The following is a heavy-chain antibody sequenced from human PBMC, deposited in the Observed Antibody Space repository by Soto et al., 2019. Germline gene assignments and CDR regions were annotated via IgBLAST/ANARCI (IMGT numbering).Heavy chain of an antibody. V-gene: IGHV3-23*01. J-gene: IGHJ6*03. D-gene: IGHD2-15*01. CDR3: AKGVGYCSGGSCLYYYYYMDV. Sequence: GGSLRLSCAASGFTFSSYAMSWVRQAPGKGLEWVSAISGSGGSTYYADSVKGRFTISRDNSKNTLYLQMNSLRAEDTAVYYCAKGVGYCSGGSCLYYYYYMDVRGKGTTVTVSS. CDR1: GFTFSSYA. CDR2: ISGSGGST.